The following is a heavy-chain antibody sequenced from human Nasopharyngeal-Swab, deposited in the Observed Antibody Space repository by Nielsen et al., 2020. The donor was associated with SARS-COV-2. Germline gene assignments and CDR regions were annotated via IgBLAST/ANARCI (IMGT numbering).Heavy chain of an antibody. Sequence: ASVKVSCKASGYTFTSYYMHWVRQAPGQGLEWMGIINPSGGSTSYAQKFQGRVTMTEDTSTDTAYMELSSLRSEDTAVYYCATGGATPYYFDYWGQGTLVTVSS. V-gene: IGHV1-46*01. CDR1: GYTFTSYY. CDR3: ATGGATPYYFDY. CDR2: INPSGGST. D-gene: IGHD1-26*01. J-gene: IGHJ4*02.